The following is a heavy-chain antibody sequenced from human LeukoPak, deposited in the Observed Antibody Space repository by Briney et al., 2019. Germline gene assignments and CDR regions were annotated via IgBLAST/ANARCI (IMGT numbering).Heavy chain of an antibody. CDR3: ARVGLVGSSRFDY. CDR1: GFTFSSYG. Sequence: GGSLRLSCAASGFTFSSYGMSWVRQAPGKGLEWVSAISGSGGSTYYADSVKGRFTISRDNSKNTLYLQMNSLRAEDTAVYYCARVGLVGSSRFDYWGQGTLVTVSS. D-gene: IGHD6-13*01. CDR2: ISGSGGST. V-gene: IGHV3-23*01. J-gene: IGHJ4*02.